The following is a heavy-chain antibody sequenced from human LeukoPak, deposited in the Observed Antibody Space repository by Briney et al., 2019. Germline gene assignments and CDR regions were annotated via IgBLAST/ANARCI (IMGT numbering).Heavy chain of an antibody. CDR1: GYSFPNYW. Sequence: GESLKISCMASGYSFPNYWIGWVRQMPGKGLEWMGIIYPGDSDTRYSPSFQGLVTISADKSISTAYLQWSSLKASDTAMYYCARWGGNNFHYWGQGTLVTVSS. J-gene: IGHJ4*02. CDR2: IYPGDSDT. D-gene: IGHD4-23*01. CDR3: ARWGGNNFHY. V-gene: IGHV5-51*01.